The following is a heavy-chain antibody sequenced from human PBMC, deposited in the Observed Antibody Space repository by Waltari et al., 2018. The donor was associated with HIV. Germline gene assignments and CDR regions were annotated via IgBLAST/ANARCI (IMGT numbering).Heavy chain of an antibody. V-gene: IGHV3-7*01. CDR3: ARSPPLYSHYGDDAFDI. CDR2: IKQDGNEK. D-gene: IGHD4-4*01. J-gene: IGHJ3*02. Sequence: EVQLVESGGGLVQPGGSLRLSCAASGFPFSDHWMRWVRQAQGKGLEWVANIKQDGNEKYFVDSVKGRFTISRDNAKNSLYLQMNSLRAEDTAVYYCARSPPLYSHYGDDAFDIWGQGTMVTVSS. CDR1: GFPFSDHW.